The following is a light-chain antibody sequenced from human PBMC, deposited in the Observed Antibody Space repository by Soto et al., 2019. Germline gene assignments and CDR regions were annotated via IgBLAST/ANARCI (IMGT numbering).Light chain of an antibody. CDR3: RQYNNLYT. V-gene: IGKV3-15*01. Sequence: EIVMTQSPATLSVSPGERATLSCRASQSVRSNLAWYQQKPGQAPRLLIYGASTRATGISARFSGSWSGTEFTLTLWMRWSEGFGFYDCRQYNNLYTFGQGTKWDIK. J-gene: IGKJ2*01. CDR2: GAS. CDR1: QSVRSN.